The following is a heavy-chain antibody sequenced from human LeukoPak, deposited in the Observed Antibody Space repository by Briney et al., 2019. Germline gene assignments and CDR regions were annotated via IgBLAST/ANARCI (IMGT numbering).Heavy chain of an antibody. CDR2: SGSHEGAS. J-gene: IGHJ4*02. V-gene: IGHV3-64D*06. CDR3: VRGISGTGDY. Sequence: GESLRLACSASGFTFSDHVIHWVRPAPGGGLEYVSASGSHEGASYYADSVKGRFTITRDNSKNTLYLQMTSLRAEDTAAYYCVRGISGTGDYWAQGTVVIVSS. CDR1: GFTFSDHV. D-gene: IGHD2-15*01.